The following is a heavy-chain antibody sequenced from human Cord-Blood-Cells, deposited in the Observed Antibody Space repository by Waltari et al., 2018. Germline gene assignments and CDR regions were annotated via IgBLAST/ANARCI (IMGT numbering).Heavy chain of an antibody. J-gene: IGHJ6*02. Sequence: QVQLVQSGAEVKKPGASVTVSCKVSGYTLTDLAMPLVRQAPGKGLEWMGGFDPEDGETIYAQKFQGRVTMTEDTSTDTAYMELSSLRSEDTAVYYCATDRVVGGSGSYYYYYGMDVWGQGTTVTVSS. CDR1: GYTLTDLA. D-gene: IGHD3-10*01. V-gene: IGHV1-24*01. CDR2: FDPEDGET. CDR3: ATDRVVGGSGSYYYYYGMDV.